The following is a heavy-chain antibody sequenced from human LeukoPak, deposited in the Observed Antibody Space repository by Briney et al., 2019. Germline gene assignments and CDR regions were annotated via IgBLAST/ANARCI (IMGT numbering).Heavy chain of an antibody. V-gene: IGHV1-2*02. J-gene: IGHJ3*02. CDR2: INPNSGGT. D-gene: IGHD3-10*01. CDR3: ARLVRGVIDYDAFDI. Sequence: GASVKVSCKASGYTFTGYYMQWVRQAPGQGLEWMGWINPNSGGTNYAQKFQGRVTMTRDTSISTAYMELSRLRSDDTAVYYCARLVRGVIDYDAFDIWGQGTMVTVSS. CDR1: GYTFTGYY.